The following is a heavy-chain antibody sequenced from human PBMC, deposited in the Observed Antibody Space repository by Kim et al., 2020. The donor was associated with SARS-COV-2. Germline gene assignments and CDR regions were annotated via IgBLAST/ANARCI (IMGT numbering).Heavy chain of an antibody. V-gene: IGHV1-69*13. Sequence: SVKVSCKASGGTFSSYAISWVRQAPGQGLEWMGMIIPIFGTTKSAQKFQGRVTITADGTTTTGYLELRSLRSQDTAVYYCAMALRGNHFDYWGQGTLVTVSS. J-gene: IGHJ4*02. CDR1: GGTFSSYA. D-gene: IGHD1-1*01. CDR2: IIPIFGTT. CDR3: AMALRGNHFDY.